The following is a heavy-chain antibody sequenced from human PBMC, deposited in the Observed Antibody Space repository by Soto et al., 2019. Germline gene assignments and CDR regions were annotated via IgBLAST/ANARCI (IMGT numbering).Heavy chain of an antibody. V-gene: IGHV3-48*02. D-gene: IGHD3-3*01. Sequence: GGSLRLSCAASGFTFSSYSMNWVRQAPGKGLEWVSYISSSSSTIYYADSVKGRFTISRDNAKNLLYLQMNSLRDEDTAVYYCAREWTIFGVASFYYYGMDVWGQGTTVTVSS. J-gene: IGHJ6*02. CDR2: ISSSSSTI. CDR3: AREWTIFGVASFYYYGMDV. CDR1: GFTFSSYS.